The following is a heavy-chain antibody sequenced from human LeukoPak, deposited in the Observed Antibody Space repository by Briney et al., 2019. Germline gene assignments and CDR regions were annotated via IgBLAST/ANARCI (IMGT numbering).Heavy chain of an antibody. CDR2: INSDGSST. CDR1: GFTFSSYW. CDR3: ARDNIPAATRNWFDP. V-gene: IGHV3-74*01. D-gene: IGHD2-2*01. J-gene: IGHJ5*02. Sequence: PGGSLRLSCAASGFTFSSYWMRWVRQAPGKGLVWVSRINSDGSSTSYADSVKGRFTISRDNAENTLYLQMNSLRAEDTAVYYCARDNIPAATRNWFDPWGQGTLVTVSS.